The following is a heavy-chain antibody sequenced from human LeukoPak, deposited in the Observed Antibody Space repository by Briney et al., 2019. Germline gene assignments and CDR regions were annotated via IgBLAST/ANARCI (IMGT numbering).Heavy chain of an antibody. D-gene: IGHD2/OR15-2a*01. CDR3: ARVSFPDYYYYYYMDV. CDR2: IYHSGST. J-gene: IGHJ6*03. Sequence: TSETLSLTCAVSGYSISSGYYWGWIRQPPGKGLEWIGSIYHSGSTYYNPSLKSRVTISVDTSKNQFSLKLSSVTAADTAVYYCARVSFPDYYYYYYMDVWGKGTTVTVSS. CDR1: GYSISSGYY. V-gene: IGHV4-38-2*01.